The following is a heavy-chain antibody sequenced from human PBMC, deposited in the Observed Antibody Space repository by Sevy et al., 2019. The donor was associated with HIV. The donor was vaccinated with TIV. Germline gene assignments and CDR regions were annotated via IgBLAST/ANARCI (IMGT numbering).Heavy chain of an antibody. CDR1: GGSITSLY. V-gene: IGHV4-59*08. CDR2: IYYNGHI. D-gene: IGHD1-26*01. CDR3: AGENAWGRGYS. J-gene: IGHJ4*02. Sequence: SETLSLTCTVSGGSITSLYWNWIRQPPGKGLEWVANIYYNGHINYNPSLKSRVTLTLDTSKNQFSLRLSSVTAADTAMYYCAGENAWGRGYSWGQGSLVTVSS.